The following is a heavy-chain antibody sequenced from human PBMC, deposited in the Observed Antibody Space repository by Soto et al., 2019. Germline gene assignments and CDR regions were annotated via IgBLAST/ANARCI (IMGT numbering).Heavy chain of an antibody. J-gene: IGHJ6*02. CDR1: GFIFSTYA. CDR3: AKEVDFGVQNYYYGMDV. D-gene: IGHD3-3*01. CDR2: MSGSGGSI. V-gene: IGHV3-23*01. Sequence: GGSLRLSCAASGFIFSTYAMSWIRQAPGKGLEWVSAMSGSGGSIYYAESVKGRFTMSRDNSRNTLYLQMGSLRAEDTAVYFCAKEVDFGVQNYYYGMDVWGQGTTVTV.